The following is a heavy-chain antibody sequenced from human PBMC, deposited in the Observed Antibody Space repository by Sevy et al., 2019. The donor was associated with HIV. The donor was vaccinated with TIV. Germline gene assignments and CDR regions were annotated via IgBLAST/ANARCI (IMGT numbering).Heavy chain of an antibody. D-gene: IGHD4-17*01. CDR2: ISDRSNYI. CDR1: GFPFSAYT. J-gene: IGHJ4*02. Sequence: GGSLRLSCVASGFPFSAYTMNWVRQAPGRGLEWVSSISDRSNYIYYADSLQGRFTISRDNAKNSLYLEMNSLRGDDTAVYYCARGKTYGDYAGYLDYWGQGTLVTVSS. V-gene: IGHV3-21*01. CDR3: ARGKTYGDYAGYLDY.